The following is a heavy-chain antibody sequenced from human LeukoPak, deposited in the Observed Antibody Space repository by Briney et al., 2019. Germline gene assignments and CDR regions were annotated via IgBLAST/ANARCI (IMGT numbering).Heavy chain of an antibody. CDR3: VKVDFYDADEA. J-gene: IGHJ5*02. V-gene: IGHV3-30*02. Sequence: PGGSLRLSCAATGFTFSAFGMHWVRQAPGKGLEWVAFIRYGGSNQYYEDSVKGRFTISRDNSKNEVYLEMSRLRPEDSALYYCVKVDFYDADEAWGRGTLVTVSS. CDR2: IRYGGSNQ. CDR1: GFTFSAFG. D-gene: IGHD3-22*01.